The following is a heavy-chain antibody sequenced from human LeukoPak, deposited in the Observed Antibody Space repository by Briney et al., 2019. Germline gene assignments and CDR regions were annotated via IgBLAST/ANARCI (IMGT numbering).Heavy chain of an antibody. D-gene: IGHD6-13*01. J-gene: IGHJ3*02. CDR1: GFTFSSYG. CDR2: IKQDGSEK. CDR3: AGSWSPYDAFDI. Sequence: GGSLRLSCAASGFTFSSYGMSWVRQAPGKGLEWVANIKQDGSEKYYVDSVKGRFTISRDNAKNSLYLQMHSLTAEDTAVYYCAGSWSPYDAFDIWGQGTMVTVSS. V-gene: IGHV3-7*01.